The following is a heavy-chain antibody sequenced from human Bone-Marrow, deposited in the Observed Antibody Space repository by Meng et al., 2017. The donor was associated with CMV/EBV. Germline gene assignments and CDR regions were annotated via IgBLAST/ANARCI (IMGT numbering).Heavy chain of an antibody. V-gene: IGHV3-23*01. CDR2: ISGSGGST. D-gene: IGHD3-3*01. Sequence: GESLKISCAASGFTFSSYAMSWVRQAPGKGLEWVSAISGSGGSTYYADSVKGRFTISRDNSKNTLYLQMNSLRAEDTAVYYCAKDLTGGYDFWSGYHYYYYGMDVCGQGTTVTVSS. J-gene: IGHJ6*02. CDR3: AKDLTGGYDFWSGYHYYYYGMDV. CDR1: GFTFSSYA.